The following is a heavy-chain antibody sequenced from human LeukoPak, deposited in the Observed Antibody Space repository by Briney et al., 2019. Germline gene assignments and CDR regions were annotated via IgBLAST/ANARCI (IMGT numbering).Heavy chain of an antibody. CDR3: ARDSLWFGEIPDAFDI. V-gene: IGHV4-4*07. D-gene: IGHD3-10*01. CDR2: IYTSGST. CDR1: GGSISSYY. J-gene: IGHJ3*02. Sequence: SETLSLTCTVSGGSISSYYWSWIRQPAGKGLEWIGRIYTSGSTNYNPSLKSLVTMSVDTSKNQFSLKLSSVTAADTAVYYCARDSLWFGEIPDAFDIWGQGTMVTVSS.